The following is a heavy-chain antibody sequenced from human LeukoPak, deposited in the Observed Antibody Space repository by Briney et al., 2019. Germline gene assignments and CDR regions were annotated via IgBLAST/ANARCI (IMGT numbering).Heavy chain of an antibody. CDR2: ISSRSITI. Sequence: GGSLRLSCVASGFNFSDYYMSWIRLTPGKGLEWVSYISSRSITIYYVDPVKGRFIISRDDAKNSLSLQMNNLRAEDTALYYCVRGRDYVGVAASLDLWGRGTLVTVS. J-gene: IGHJ5*02. V-gene: IGHV3-11*01. D-gene: IGHD4-17*01. CDR1: GFNFSDYY. CDR3: VRGRDYVGVAASLDL.